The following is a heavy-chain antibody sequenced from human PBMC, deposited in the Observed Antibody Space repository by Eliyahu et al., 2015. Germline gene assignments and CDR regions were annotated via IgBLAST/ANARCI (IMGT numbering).Heavy chain of an antibody. CDR1: GXXFXGYA. D-gene: IGHD3-3*01. J-gene: IGHJ4*02. CDR2: ISGSDGVT. V-gene: IGHV3-23*01. Sequence: EVQLLESGGGLVQPGGSRXLPXAPSGXXFXGYAMGWVRQAPGKGLGWVSVISGSDGVTHYADPVKGRFTISRDNSKNTLYLQMNSLTAEDTAVYYCAKGWSETTYAYYDYWGQGILVTVSS. CDR3: AKGWSETTYAYYDY.